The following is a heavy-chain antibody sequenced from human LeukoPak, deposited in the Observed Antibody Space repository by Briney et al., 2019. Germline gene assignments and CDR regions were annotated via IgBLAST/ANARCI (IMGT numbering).Heavy chain of an antibody. V-gene: IGHV4-59*01. CDR1: GVSISSYY. Sequence: QSSEPLSLTCTVSGVSISSYYWSWIRQPPGKGLEWIGYIYADVDTNYNPSLKSRVTISVDTSRNQFSLKLSSVTAADTAVYHCTRDQGINSGAFDIWGQGTMVTVSS. D-gene: IGHD3-10*01. J-gene: IGHJ3*02. CDR2: IYADVDT. CDR3: TRDQGINSGAFDI.